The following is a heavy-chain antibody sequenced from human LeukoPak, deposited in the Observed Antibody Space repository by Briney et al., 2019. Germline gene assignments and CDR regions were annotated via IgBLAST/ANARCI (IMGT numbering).Heavy chain of an antibody. CDR1: GFTFSSYS. CDR3: ARGDITMVRGEDYFDY. Sequence: GGSLRLSCAASGFTFSSYSMNWVRQAPEKGLEWVSSISSSSSYIYYADSVKGRFTISRDNAKNSLYLQMNSLRAEDTAVYYCARGDITMVRGEDYFDYWGQGTLVTVSS. CDR2: ISSSSSYI. J-gene: IGHJ4*02. D-gene: IGHD3-10*01. V-gene: IGHV3-21*01.